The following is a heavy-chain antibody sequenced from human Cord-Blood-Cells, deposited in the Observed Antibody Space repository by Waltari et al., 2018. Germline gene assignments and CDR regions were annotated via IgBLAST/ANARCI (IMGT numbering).Heavy chain of an antibody. Sequence: EVQLVESGGGLVQPGGSLRLSCAASGFPFSSYEMKWVRQAPGKGLEWVSYISSSGSTIYYADSVKGRFTISRDNAKNSLYLQMNSLRAEDTAVYYCARGFSGSYYFDYWGQGTLVTVSS. J-gene: IGHJ4*02. V-gene: IGHV3-48*03. CDR3: ARGFSGSYYFDY. CDR1: GFPFSSYE. CDR2: ISSSGSTI. D-gene: IGHD1-26*01.